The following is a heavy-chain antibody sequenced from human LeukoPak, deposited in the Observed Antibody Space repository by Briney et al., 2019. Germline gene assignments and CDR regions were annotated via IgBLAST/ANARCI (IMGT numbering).Heavy chain of an antibody. V-gene: IGHV1-69*05. D-gene: IGHD5-12*01. CDR2: IIPNFGTT. CDR1: GGTFSTHG. CDR3: ARGDSGYDYGFDY. Sequence: GASVKVSCKASGGTFSTHGINWVRQAPGQGLEWMGGIIPNFGTTNYAQKFQGRVTITTDEPTSTGYMELRSLRSDDTAVYFCARGDSGYDYGFDYWGQGTLVTVSS. J-gene: IGHJ4*02.